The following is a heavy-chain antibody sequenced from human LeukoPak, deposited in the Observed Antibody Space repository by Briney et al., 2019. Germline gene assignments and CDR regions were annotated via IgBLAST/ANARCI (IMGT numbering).Heavy chain of an antibody. Sequence: PGGSLRLSCAASGFTFSSYSMNWVRQAPGKGLEWVSYISSSSSTIYYADSVKGRFTISRDNAKNSLYLQMNSLRVEDTAVYYCARALMLGDGYNHLYFDYWGQGTLVTVSS. CDR1: GFTFSSYS. V-gene: IGHV3-48*01. CDR2: ISSSSSTI. CDR3: ARALMLGDGYNHLYFDY. J-gene: IGHJ4*02. D-gene: IGHD5-24*01.